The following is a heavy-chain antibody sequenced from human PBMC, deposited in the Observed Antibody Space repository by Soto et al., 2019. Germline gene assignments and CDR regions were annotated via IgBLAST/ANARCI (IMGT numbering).Heavy chain of an antibody. V-gene: IGHV3-21*01. J-gene: IGHJ4*02. CDR3: ARVGIYSGGYWFGY. CDR1: GFIFSSHS. CDR2: ISSSSSDI. D-gene: IGHD2-21*01. Sequence: LRLSCAATGFIFSSHSMIWVRQTPGKGLEWVSSISSSSSDIDYADSVKGRFTISRDNAKNSLYLQMNSLRAEDTAVYYCARVGIYSGGYWFGYWGRGTLVTVSS.